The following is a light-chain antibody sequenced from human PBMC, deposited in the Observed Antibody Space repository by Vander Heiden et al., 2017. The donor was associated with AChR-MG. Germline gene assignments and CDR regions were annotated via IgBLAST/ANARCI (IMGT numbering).Light chain of an antibody. CDR1: QTVRSSY. CDR2: GAS. V-gene: IGKV3-20*01. CDR3: QQYGTSPWT. J-gene: IGKJ1*01. Sequence: EIVLTQSPGTLSLSPGERGTLSCRASQTVRSSYLAWYQQKLGQAPRLLLYGASSRATGIPDRFSGSGSGTDFTLTISRLEPEDFAVYYCQQYGTSPWTFGQRTKVEIK.